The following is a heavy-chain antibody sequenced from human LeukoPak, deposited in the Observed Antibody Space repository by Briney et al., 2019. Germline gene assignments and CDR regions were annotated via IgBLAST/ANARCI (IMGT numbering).Heavy chain of an antibody. CDR3: ARGGWYSSGWYRPDFAY. CDR2: MNPNSGNK. V-gene: IGHV1-8*03. D-gene: IGHD6-19*01. J-gene: IGHJ4*02. CDR1: GYTFTSYD. Sequence: ASVKVSCKASGYTFTSYDINWVRQATGQGLEWMGWMNPNSGNKGYAQKFQGRVTITRNTSISTAYMELSSLRSEDTAVYYCARGGWYSSGWYRPDFAYWGQGALVTVSS.